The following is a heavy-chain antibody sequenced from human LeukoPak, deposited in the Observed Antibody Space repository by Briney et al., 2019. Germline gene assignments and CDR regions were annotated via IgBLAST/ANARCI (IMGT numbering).Heavy chain of an antibody. D-gene: IGHD4-17*01. CDR1: GYSFTSYW. J-gene: IGHJ3*02. V-gene: IGHV5-51*01. CDR2: IYPGDSDT. CDR3: ASSTVTTTDDAFDI. Sequence: GESLKISRKGSGYSFTSYWIGWVRQMSGKGLEWMGIIYPGDSDTRYSPSFQGQVTISADKSISNAYLQWSSLKASDTAMYYCASSTVTTTDDAFDIWGQGTKVTVSS.